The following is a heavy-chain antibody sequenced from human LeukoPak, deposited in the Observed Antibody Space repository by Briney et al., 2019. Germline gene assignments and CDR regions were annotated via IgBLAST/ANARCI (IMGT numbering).Heavy chain of an antibody. J-gene: IGHJ3*02. V-gene: IGHV5-51*01. CDR3: ARQWELLGDAFDI. CDR2: IYPGDCDT. CDR1: GSSFTSYW. Sequence: GGALKISCKGSGSSFTSYWIGGVRQMPGKGLEGMGIIYPGDCDTRYSPSFQGQVTISADKSISTAYLQWSSLKASDTAMYYCARQWELLGDAFDIWGQGTMVTVSS. D-gene: IGHD1-26*01.